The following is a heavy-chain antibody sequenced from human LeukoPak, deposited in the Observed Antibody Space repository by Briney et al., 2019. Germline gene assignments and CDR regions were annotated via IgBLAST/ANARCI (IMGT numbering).Heavy chain of an antibody. CDR3: ARGPTTVTRAFDY. CDR2: IYYTGST. J-gene: IGHJ4*02. D-gene: IGHD4-17*01. Sequence: PSETLSLTCTVSGGSISSSSYYWGWIRQPPGKGLEWIGSIYYTGSTYYNPSLKSRVTISVDTSKNQFSLKLRSVTAADTAVYYCARGPTTVTRAFDYWGQGTLVTVSS. CDR1: GGSISSSSYY. V-gene: IGHV4-39*07.